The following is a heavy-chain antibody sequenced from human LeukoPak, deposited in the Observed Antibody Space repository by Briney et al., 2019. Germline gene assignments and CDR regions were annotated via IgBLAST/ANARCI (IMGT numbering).Heavy chain of an antibody. CDR1: GGTFSSYA. D-gene: IGHD5-24*01. CDR3: AVIRRNGYNYSGYFDY. V-gene: IGHV1-69*04. Sequence: SSVKVSCKGSGGTFSSYAISWVRQAPGQGLEWMGRIIPILGIANYAQKFQGRVTFTADKSTRTAYMDLSSLTSEDTAVYYCAVIRRNGYNYSGYFDYWGQGTLVTVSS. CDR2: IIPILGIA. J-gene: IGHJ4*02.